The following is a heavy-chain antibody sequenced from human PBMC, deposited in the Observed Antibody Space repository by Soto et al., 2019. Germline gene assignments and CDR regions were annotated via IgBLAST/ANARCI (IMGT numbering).Heavy chain of an antibody. CDR2: MNPNSGNT. D-gene: IGHD3-3*01. J-gene: IGHJ5*02. Sequence: QVQLVQSGAEVKKPGASVKVSCKASGYTFTSYDINWVRQATGQGLEWMGWMNPNSGNTGYAQKFQGRVTMTRNTSISTAYMELSSLRSEDTAVYYCARGMTRITIFGVVTHNWFDPWGQGTLVTVSS. CDR3: ARGMTRITIFGVVTHNWFDP. V-gene: IGHV1-8*01. CDR1: GYTFTSYD.